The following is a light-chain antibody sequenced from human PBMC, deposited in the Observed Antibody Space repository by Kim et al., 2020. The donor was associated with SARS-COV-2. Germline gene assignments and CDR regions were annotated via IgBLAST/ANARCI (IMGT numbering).Light chain of an antibody. CDR2: EVS. J-gene: IGLJ3*02. CDR1: SSDVGGYNY. Sequence: GHSLPISCTGTSSDVGGYNYVSCAQQHPGKAPKLMIYEVSKRPSGVPDRFSGSKSGNPASLTVSGLQAEDEADYYCSSYAGSNNLVFGGGTQLTVL. V-gene: IGLV2-8*01. CDR3: SSYAGSNNLV.